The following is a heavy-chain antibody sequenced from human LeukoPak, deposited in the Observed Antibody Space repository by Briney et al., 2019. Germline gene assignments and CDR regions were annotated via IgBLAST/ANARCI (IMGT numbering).Heavy chain of an antibody. V-gene: IGHV3-23*01. Sequence: GGSLRLSCGASGFTFNTYVMNWVRQAPGKGLEWVSGISHSGGTTYYADSVKGRFTISRDNSKNTLYLQMSSLRAEDTAVYYCAKGKGVTTLNPGPYFDYWGQGVLVTVSS. CDR2: ISHSGGTT. D-gene: IGHD4-11*01. CDR1: GFTFNTYV. CDR3: AKGKGVTTLNPGPYFDY. J-gene: IGHJ4*02.